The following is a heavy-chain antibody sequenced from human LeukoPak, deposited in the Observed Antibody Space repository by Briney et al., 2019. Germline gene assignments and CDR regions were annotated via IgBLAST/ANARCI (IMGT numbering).Heavy chain of an antibody. CDR2: IFHSGTT. J-gene: IGHJ4*02. D-gene: IGHD3-10*01. V-gene: IGHV4-4*02. Sequence: PSETLSLTCAVSGGSISSIYWWNWVRQPPGRGLEWSGEIFHSGTTNYNPSLKSRVTIAVDKSKNQFSLKLTSVTAADTAVYYCARCISMVRGVIRPPDYWGQGTLVTVSS. CDR1: GGSISSIYW. CDR3: ARCISMVRGVIRPPDY.